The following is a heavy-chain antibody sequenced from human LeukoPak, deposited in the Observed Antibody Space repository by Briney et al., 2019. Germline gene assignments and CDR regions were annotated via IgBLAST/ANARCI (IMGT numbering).Heavy chain of an antibody. Sequence: GGSLRLSCAASGFTVSSNYMSWVRQAPGKGLEWVSAIYSGGSTYYADSVKGRFTISRDNSKNTLYLQMNSLRAEDTAVYYCARDRVVPAATHSYYYYGMDVWGQGTTVTVSS. CDR2: IYSGGST. J-gene: IGHJ6*02. CDR1: GFTVSSNY. V-gene: IGHV3-66*01. CDR3: ARDRVVPAATHSYYYYGMDV. D-gene: IGHD2-2*01.